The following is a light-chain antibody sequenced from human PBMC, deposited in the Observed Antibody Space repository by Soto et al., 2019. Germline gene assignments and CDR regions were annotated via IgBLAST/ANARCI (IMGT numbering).Light chain of an antibody. CDR3: SSYTSSSTPYV. CDR1: SSVVGGYNY. Sequence: QSVLTQPASVSGSHRQSITISCTGTSSVVGGYNYVSWYQQHPGKAPKLMIYDVSNRPSGVSNRFSGSKSGNTASLTISGLQAEDEADYYCSSYTSSSTPYVFGTGTKVTVL. J-gene: IGLJ1*01. V-gene: IGLV2-14*01. CDR2: DVS.